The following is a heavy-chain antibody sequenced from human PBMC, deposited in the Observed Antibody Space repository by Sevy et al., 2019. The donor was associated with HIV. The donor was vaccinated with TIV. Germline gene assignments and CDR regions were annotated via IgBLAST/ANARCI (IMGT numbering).Heavy chain of an antibody. CDR1: EFTFSSYA. CDR2: MKEDGSER. Sequence: GGSLRLSCSASEFTFSSYAMSWVRQAPGKGLEWVATMKEDGSERNYVDSVKGRFTISRDKAKNSLYLQMNSLRAEDTAVYYCVREGVGGYSYSLDCWGQGTLVTVSS. CDR3: VREGVGGYSYSLDC. D-gene: IGHD5-18*01. V-gene: IGHV3-7*01. J-gene: IGHJ4*02.